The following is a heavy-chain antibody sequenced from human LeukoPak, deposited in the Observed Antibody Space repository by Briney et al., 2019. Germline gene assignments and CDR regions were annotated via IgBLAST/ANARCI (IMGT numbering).Heavy chain of an antibody. J-gene: IGHJ4*02. D-gene: IGHD3-16*01. V-gene: IGHV3-9*01. CDR2: ISWNSGSI. CDR1: GFTFDDYA. Sequence: GGSLRLSCAASGFTFDDYAMHWVRQAPGKGLEWVSGISWNSGSIGYADSVKGRFTIPRDNAKNSLYLQMSSLRAEDTALYYCAKDNGRGGNFDYWGQGTLVTVSS. CDR3: AKDNGRGGNFDY.